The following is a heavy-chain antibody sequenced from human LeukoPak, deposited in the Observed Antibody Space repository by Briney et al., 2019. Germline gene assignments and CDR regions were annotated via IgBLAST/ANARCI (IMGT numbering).Heavy chain of an antibody. J-gene: IGHJ5*02. CDR3: ARLFTIFPGTPNWFDP. Sequence: WASVKVSCKASGYTFTSYAMNWVRQAPGQGLEWMGGIIPIFGTANYAQKFQGRVTITADKSTSTAYMELSSLRSEDTAVYYCARLFTIFPGTPNWFDPWGQGTLVTVSS. CDR1: GYTFTSYA. V-gene: IGHV1-69*06. D-gene: IGHD3-9*01. CDR2: IIPIFGTA.